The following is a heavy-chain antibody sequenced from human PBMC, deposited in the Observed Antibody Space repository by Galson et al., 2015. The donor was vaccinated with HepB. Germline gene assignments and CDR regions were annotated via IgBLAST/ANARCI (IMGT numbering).Heavy chain of an antibody. CDR1: GFTFSTYA. CDR2: IGASGGST. CDR3: AKDRAYYHNSGPYFDY. Sequence: SLRLSCAASGFTFSTYAMTWVRQAPGKGLEWVSVIGASGGSTLYADSVKGRFTISRDNSKNTLYLQMNSLRAEDTAVYYCAKDRAYYHNSGPYFDYWGQGTPVTVSS. J-gene: IGHJ4*02. D-gene: IGHD3-22*01. V-gene: IGHV3-23*01.